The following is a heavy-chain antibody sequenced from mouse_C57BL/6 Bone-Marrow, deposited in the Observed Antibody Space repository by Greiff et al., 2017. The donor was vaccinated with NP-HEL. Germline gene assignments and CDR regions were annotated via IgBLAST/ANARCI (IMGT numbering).Heavy chain of an antibody. Sequence: VQLKQSGTVLARPGASVKMSCKTSGYTFTSYWMPWVKQRPGQGLEWIGAIYPGNSDTSYNQKFKGKATLTVVTSYSTAYMELSSLTYEDSAVSESAIDYYGEYFEVWGTGTTVTVAS. CDR1: GYTFTSYW. J-gene: IGHJ1*03. CDR2: IYPGNSDT. D-gene: IGHD1-2*01. V-gene: IGHV1-5*01. CDR3: AIDYYGEYFEV.